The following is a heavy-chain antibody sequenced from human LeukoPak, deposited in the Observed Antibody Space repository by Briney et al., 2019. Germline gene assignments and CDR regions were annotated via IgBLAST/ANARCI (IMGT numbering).Heavy chain of an antibody. CDR3: VVRTGEFKYYFDN. D-gene: IGHD3-10*01. CDR2: IYPGDSDT. V-gene: IGHV5-51*03. CDR1: GYSFTSYW. J-gene: IGHJ4*02. Sequence: GEPLKISCKGSGYSFTSYWIGWVRQMPGKGLEWMGIIYPGDSDTRYSPSFQGQVTISADKSISTAYLQWSSLKASDTAMYYCVVRTGEFKYYFDNWGQGTLVTVSS.